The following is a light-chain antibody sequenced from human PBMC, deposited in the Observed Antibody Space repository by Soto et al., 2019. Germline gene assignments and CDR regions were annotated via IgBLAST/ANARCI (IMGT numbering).Light chain of an antibody. V-gene: IGKV2-28*01. CDR3: MQAIQTPRT. CDR2: MGS. J-gene: IGKJ1*01. Sequence: DIVMTHSPLSLPVTPGEPASISCRSSQSLLHSNGYNFLDWYLQKPGQSPQLLIYMGSNRDTGVPDRFSGSGSCTDFTLKISRVEAEDGGVYYCMQAIQTPRTFGQGTKVEIK. CDR1: QSLLHSNGYNF.